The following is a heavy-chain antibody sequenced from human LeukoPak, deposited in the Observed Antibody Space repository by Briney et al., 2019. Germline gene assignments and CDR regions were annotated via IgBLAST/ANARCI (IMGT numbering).Heavy chain of an antibody. CDR3: ARASYSYDINGWVPFDY. CDR1: GNSISSGDNY. CDR2: IYTSGST. V-gene: IGHV4-61*02. J-gene: IGHJ4*02. D-gene: IGHD3-22*01. Sequence: SETLSLTCTVSGNSISSGDNYWSWIRQPAGKGLEWIGRIYTSGSTNYNPSLKSRVTISGDTSKNQFSLRLSSVTAADTAVYYCARASYSYDINGWVPFDYWGQGTLVTVSS.